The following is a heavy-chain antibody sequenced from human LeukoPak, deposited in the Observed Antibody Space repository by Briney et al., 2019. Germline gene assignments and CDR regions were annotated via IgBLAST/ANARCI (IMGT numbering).Heavy chain of an antibody. CDR1: GFIFSSAW. V-gene: IGHV3-15*01. Sequence: GGSLRLSCAASGFIFSSAWMTWVRQAPGKGLEWVGHIKNKTSGGTTDYAAPVKGRFIISRDDSKNTLYLQMNSLRTEDTAVYYCARGFCSSTNCYQGPYDFWGQGTLVTISS. CDR3: ARGFCSSTNCYQGPYDF. J-gene: IGHJ4*02. CDR2: IKNKTSGGTT. D-gene: IGHD2-2*01.